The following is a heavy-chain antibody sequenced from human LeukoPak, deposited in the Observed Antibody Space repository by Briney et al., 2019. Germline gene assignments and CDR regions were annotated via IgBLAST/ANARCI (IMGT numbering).Heavy chain of an antibody. V-gene: IGHV4-4*07. CDR1: GGSISSYY. CDR2: IYTTGST. CDR3: GGAPTTVTIEYFDY. Sequence: SETLSLTCTVSGGSISSYYWSWIRQPAGKGLEWIGRIYTTGSTNYSPSLKSRGTMSVEKSKNQSFFQLNYVPAADAAVYYCGGAPTTVTIEYFDYWDQGTLVTVSS. J-gene: IGHJ4*02. D-gene: IGHD4-17*01.